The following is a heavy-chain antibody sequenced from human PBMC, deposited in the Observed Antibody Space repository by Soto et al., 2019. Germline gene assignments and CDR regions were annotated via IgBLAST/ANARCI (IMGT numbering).Heavy chain of an antibody. CDR3: AREGGESSDGLYYFDS. Sequence: PSETLSLTCTGSGGSTSSDNYWSWIRQPPGKGLEWIGHIYYSGNTDYNPSLKSRLAISIDTSKNQFSLKLSSVTAADTAVYFCAREGGESSDGLYYFDSWGQRSLVTVSS. D-gene: IGHD3-16*01. CDR2: IYYSGNT. V-gene: IGHV4-30-4*01. J-gene: IGHJ4*02. CDR1: GGSTSSDNY.